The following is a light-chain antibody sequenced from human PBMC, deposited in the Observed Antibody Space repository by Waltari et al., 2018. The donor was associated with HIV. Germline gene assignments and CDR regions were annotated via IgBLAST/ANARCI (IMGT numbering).Light chain of an antibody. J-gene: IGLJ1*01. CDR2: QDS. Sequence: SYELTQPPSVSVSPGQTASITCSGDKLGAKYPCWYQQKPGQSPVLVIYQDSQRPSGIPERFSGSNSGNTATLTISGTQAMDEADYYCQAWDSSTYVFGTGTKVTVL. CDR3: QAWDSSTYV. V-gene: IGLV3-1*01. CDR1: KLGAKY.